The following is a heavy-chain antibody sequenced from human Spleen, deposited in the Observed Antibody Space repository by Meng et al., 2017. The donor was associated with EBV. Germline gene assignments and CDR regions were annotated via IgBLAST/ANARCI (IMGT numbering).Heavy chain of an antibody. Sequence: QGQLQKWGAGLLEPSETLSLTCAVYGGSFSGYFWSWIRQPPGKGLEWIGEINHSGSTSYNPSLKSRVTISEDTSKNQFSLKLSSVTAADTAIYYCAKGKIVARSPWFDPWGQGTLVTVSS. CDR3: AKGKIVARSPWFDP. J-gene: IGHJ5*02. CDR1: GGSFSGYF. V-gene: IGHV4-34*01. CDR2: INHSGST. D-gene: IGHD6-6*01.